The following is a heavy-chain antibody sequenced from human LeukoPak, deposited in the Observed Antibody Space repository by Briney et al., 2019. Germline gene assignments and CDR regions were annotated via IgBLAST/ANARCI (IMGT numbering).Heavy chain of an antibody. Sequence: KPGGSLRLSCAASGFTFSSYSMNWVRQAPGKGLEWVSSISSSSSYIYYADSVKGRFTISRDNAKNSLYLQMNSLRAEDTAVYYCGTPSTLTGYWSMGVGLDVWGQGTTVTVSS. CDR2: ISSSSSYI. CDR3: GTPSTLTGYWSMGVGLDV. V-gene: IGHV3-21*01. D-gene: IGHD3-9*01. J-gene: IGHJ6*02. CDR1: GFTFSSYS.